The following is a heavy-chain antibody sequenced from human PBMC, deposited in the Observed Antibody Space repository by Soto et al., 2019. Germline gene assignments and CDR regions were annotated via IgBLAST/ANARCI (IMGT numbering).Heavy chain of an antibody. CDR2: ISYGGGTT. CDR1: GFTVSSNY. V-gene: IGHV3-23*01. Sequence: GGSLRLSCAASGFTVSSNYMSWVRQAPGKGLEWISAISYGGGTTYYADSVKGRFTISRDNSKNTLYLQMNSLRAEDTAVYYCARAPTGYNWNDVWWFDPWGQGTLVTVSS. CDR3: ARAPTGYNWNDVWWFDP. D-gene: IGHD1-1*01. J-gene: IGHJ5*02.